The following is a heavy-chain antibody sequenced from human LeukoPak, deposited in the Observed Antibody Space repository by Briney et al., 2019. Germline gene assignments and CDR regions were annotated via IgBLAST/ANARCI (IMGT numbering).Heavy chain of an antibody. CDR1: GFTFSSYG. CDR2: IRDDGSKT. J-gene: IGHJ6*03. D-gene: IGHD6-13*01. CDR3: AKGGGSGWFFHNYYFMDV. Sequence: PGGSLRLSCAASGFTFSSYGMSWVRQAPGKGLEWVAFIRDDGSKTYYADSVKGRFTISRDNSKNTLYLQMNSLRAEDTAVYYCAKGGGSGWFFHNYYFMDVWSKGTTVTVYS. V-gene: IGHV3-30*02.